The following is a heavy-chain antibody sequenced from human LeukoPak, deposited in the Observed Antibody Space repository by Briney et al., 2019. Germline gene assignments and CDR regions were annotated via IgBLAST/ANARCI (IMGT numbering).Heavy chain of an antibody. CDR3: ARAQGTTNGLLDN. V-gene: IGHV3-23*01. D-gene: IGHD5-24*01. CDR2: ISNNGGST. Sequence: GGSLRLSCAASGFTFSSYAMSWVRQAPGKGLEWVSAISNNGGSTYYADSVKGRFTISRDNSRNTLYLQMTSLRVEDTAVYYCARAQGTTNGLLDNWGQGVLVTVSS. CDR1: GFTFSSYA. J-gene: IGHJ4*02.